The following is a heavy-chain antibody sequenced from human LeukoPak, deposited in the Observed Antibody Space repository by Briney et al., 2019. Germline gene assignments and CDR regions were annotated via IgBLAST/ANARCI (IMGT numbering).Heavy chain of an antibody. J-gene: IGHJ4*02. CDR3: AGNYDSWTGLNY. D-gene: IGHD3-3*01. V-gene: IGHV3-73*01. Sequence: GGSLRLSCAASGFTFSGSAMDWVRQASGKGLEWVGHIGNKASNYATEYAASLKGRFTISRDDSKDTAYLQVNSLKTEDTAVYYCAGNYDSWTGLNYWGQGTLVTVSS. CDR1: GFTFSGSA. CDR2: IGNKASNYAT.